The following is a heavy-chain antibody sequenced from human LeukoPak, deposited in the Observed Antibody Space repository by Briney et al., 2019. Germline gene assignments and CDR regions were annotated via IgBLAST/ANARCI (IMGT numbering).Heavy chain of an antibody. J-gene: IGHJ4*02. D-gene: IGHD1-26*01. CDR1: GYTFTSYG. Sequence: GASVKVSCKASGYTFTSYGISWVRQAPGQGLEWMGWISAYNGNTNYAQKLQGRVTMTTDTSTSTAYMELRSLRSDDTAVYYCARTEAGIVGATVDFDYWGQGTLVTVSS. V-gene: IGHV1-18*01. CDR3: ARTEAGIVGATVDFDY. CDR2: ISAYNGNT.